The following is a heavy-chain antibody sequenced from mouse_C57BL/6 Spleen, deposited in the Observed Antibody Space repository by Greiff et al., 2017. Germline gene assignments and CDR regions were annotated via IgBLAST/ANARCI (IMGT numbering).Heavy chain of an antibody. CDR2: IYPRDGST. J-gene: IGHJ1*03. CDR3: ARYSNYWYFDV. V-gene: IGHV1-85*01. CDR1: GYTFTSYD. Sequence: QVQLQQSGPELVKPGASVKLSCKASGYTFTSYDINWVKQRPGKGLEWIGCIYPRDGSTKYNEKFKGTATLTVDTSSSTAYMELHSLTSEDSAVYFCARYSNYWYFDVWGTGTTVTVSS. D-gene: IGHD2-5*01.